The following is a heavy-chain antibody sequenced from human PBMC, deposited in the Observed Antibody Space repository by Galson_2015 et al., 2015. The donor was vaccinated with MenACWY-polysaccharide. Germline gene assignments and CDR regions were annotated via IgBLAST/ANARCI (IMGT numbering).Heavy chain of an antibody. J-gene: IGHJ4*02. V-gene: IGHV1-2*06. CDR1: GYTFTGYY. CDR2: ISPHSGAT. CDR3: ARERGAGGTYFNY. Sequence: SVKVSCKASGYTFTGYYIHWVRQAPGQGLEWMGRISPHSGATNCAQNFQGRVIMTRDTSISTAYMELSRLSSDDTAVYYCARERGAGGTYFNYWGQGTLVAVSS.